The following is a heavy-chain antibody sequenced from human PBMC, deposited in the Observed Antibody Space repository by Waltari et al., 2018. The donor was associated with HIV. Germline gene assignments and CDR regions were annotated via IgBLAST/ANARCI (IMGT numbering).Heavy chain of an antibody. CDR2: MAWNGGFT. Sequence: EVQLVESGGGLVQPGRSLRLSCAASGFTFDDFAMHWVRQVPGKGLEWVSGMAWNGGFTGYADSVKGRFTISRDKNSLYLQMNSLRPEDTALYYCVKGSIATTWGHFDVWGQGTLVTVSS. CDR1: GFTFDDFA. D-gene: IGHD7-27*01. CDR3: VKGSIATTWGHFDV. V-gene: IGHV3-9*01. J-gene: IGHJ4*02.